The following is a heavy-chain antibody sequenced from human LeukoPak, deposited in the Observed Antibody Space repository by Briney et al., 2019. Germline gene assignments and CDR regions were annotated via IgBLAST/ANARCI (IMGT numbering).Heavy chain of an antibody. CDR1: GFTFTTYS. V-gene: IGHV3-48*01. CDR2: INWNPSTI. Sequence: GGSLRLSCAASGFTFTTYSMNWVRQAPGKGLEWISYINWNPSTICYADSVKGRFTISRDNARNSLYLQMNSLRAEDAAVYYCARDQSYAFDIWGQGTMVSVSS. J-gene: IGHJ3*02. CDR3: ARDQSYAFDI.